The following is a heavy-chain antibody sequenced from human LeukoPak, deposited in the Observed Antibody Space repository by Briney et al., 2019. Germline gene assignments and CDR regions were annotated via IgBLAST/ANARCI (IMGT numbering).Heavy chain of an antibody. CDR2: IYYSGST. Sequence: SETLSLTCTVSGGSISSSSYYWGWIRQPPGKGLEWIGSIYYSGSTYYNPSLKSRVTISVDTSKNQFSLKLSSVTAADTAVYYGARQGQLLVPAHEGNWGQGTLVTVSS. D-gene: IGHD6-19*01. J-gene: IGHJ4*02. CDR1: GGSISSSSYY. CDR3: ARQGQLLVPAHEGN. V-gene: IGHV4-39*01.